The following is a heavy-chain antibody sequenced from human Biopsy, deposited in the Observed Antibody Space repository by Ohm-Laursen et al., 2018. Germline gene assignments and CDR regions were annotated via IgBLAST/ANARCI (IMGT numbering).Heavy chain of an antibody. CDR3: ARATNSTGWPYYYFYGTDV. D-gene: IGHD2/OR15-2a*01. CDR2: IYYSGST. V-gene: IGHV4-59*01. J-gene: IGHJ6*02. Sequence: GTLSLTCIVSGGSISSDYWSWIRQTPGKGLEWIGYIYYSGSTNYNPSLKSRVTISVDTSKNQFSLRLNSVTAADTAVYYCARATNSTGWPYYYFYGTDVWGQGTTVTVSS. CDR1: GGSISSDY.